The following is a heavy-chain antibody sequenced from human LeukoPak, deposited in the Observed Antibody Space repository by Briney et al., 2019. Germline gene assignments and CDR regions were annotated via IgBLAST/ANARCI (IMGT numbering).Heavy chain of an antibody. CDR1: GGSFSGYY. J-gene: IGHJ5*02. D-gene: IGHD1-26*01. CDR3: ARDQSGEWELLSGWWFDP. CDR2: INHSGST. Sequence: PPETLSLTRAVYGGSFSGYYWSWIRQPPGKGLEWIGEINHSGSTNYNPSLKSRVTISVDTSKNQFSLKLSSVTAADTAVYYCARDQSGEWELLSGWWFDPWGQGTLVTVSS. V-gene: IGHV4-34*01.